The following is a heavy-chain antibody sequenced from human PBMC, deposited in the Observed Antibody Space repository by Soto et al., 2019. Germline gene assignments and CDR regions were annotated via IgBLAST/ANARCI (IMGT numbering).Heavy chain of an antibody. CDR1: GLSVSNNY. V-gene: IGHV3-53*01. Sequence: PGGSLRLSCTASGLSVSNNYMNWVRQAPGQGLQWVSILYSDLTTYYADSVKGRFTISRDNSKNTLHLQMHSLRVEDTAVYYCARQLVTPPHYYGMDVWGEGTTVTVSS. CDR2: LYSDLTT. D-gene: IGHD1-1*01. CDR3: ARQLVTPPHYYGMDV. J-gene: IGHJ6*04.